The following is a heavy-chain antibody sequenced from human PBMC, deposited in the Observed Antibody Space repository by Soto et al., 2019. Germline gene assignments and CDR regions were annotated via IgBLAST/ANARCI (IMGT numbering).Heavy chain of an antibody. CDR1: GGSLSSYY. V-gene: IGHV4-59*01. D-gene: IGHD1-1*01. J-gene: IGHJ1*01. Sequence: SETLSLTCSVSGGSLSSYYWGWARQSPGKGLEWTAYIYSSGHSDYNPPFQSRASISLDTSKSQFSLKLTSVTAADTAVYFCARLAGNSFFEHWGQGTQVTVSS. CDR3: ARLAGNSFFEH. CDR2: IYSSGHS.